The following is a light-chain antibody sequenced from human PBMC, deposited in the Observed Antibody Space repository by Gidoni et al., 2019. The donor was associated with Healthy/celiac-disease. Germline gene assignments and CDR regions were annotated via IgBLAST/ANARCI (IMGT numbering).Light chain of an antibody. CDR1: ALPKQY. V-gene: IGLV3-25*03. J-gene: IGLJ2*01. CDR2: KDS. CDR3: QSADSSGTYVV. Sequence: SSDLAPPPPVSVSPGQTARITCPGDALPKQYAYWYQQKPGQPPVLVIYKDSERPSGIPERFSGSSSGTTVTLTISGVQAEDEADYYCQSADSSGTYVVFGGGTKLTVL.